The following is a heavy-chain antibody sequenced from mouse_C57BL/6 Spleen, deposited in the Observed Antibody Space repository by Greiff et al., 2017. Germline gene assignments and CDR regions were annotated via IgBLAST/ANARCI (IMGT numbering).Heavy chain of an antibody. D-gene: IGHD1-1*01. CDR2: IDPSDSDN. J-gene: IGHJ1*03. Sequence: QVQLKQPGAELVRPGSSVKLSCKASGYTFTSYWMHWVKQRPIQGLEWIGNIDPSDSDNHYNQKFKDKATLTVDKSSSTAYMQLISLTAEDSAVYYGASSSYYGSCYWYFGVWGTGTTVTVSS. CDR3: ASSSYYGSCYWYFGV. CDR1: GYTFTSYW. V-gene: IGHV1-52*01.